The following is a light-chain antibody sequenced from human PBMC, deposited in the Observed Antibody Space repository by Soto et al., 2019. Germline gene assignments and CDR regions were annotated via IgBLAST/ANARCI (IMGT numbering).Light chain of an antibody. CDR2: SNN. CDR3: AAWDDSLNGVV. CDR1: SSNIGSNT. V-gene: IGLV1-44*01. J-gene: IGLJ2*01. Sequence: QSVLPQPPSASGTPGQRVTISCSGSSSNIGSNTVNWYQQLPGTAPKLLSYSNNQRPSGVPDRFSGSKSGTSASLAISGLQSEYEADYYCAAWDDSLNGVVFGGGTKLTVL.